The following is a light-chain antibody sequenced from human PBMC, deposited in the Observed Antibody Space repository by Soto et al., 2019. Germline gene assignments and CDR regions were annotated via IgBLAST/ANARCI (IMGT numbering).Light chain of an antibody. V-gene: IGKV1-27*01. Sequence: DIQMTQSPSSLSASVGDRVTITCRATQDIANYLAWYQQKPGKVPKLLIYAAITLQSGLPSRFSGSGSGTDFTLTISSLQPEDVATYYCQKYYNAPRTFGQGTKGEIK. J-gene: IGKJ1*01. CDR3: QKYYNAPRT. CDR2: AAI. CDR1: QDIANY.